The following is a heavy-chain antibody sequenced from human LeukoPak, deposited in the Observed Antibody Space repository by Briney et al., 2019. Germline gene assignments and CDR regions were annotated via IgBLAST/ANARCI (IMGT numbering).Heavy chain of an antibody. Sequence: ASVKVSCKASGGTFSIYAISWVRQAPGQGLEWMGGIIPIFGTANYAQKFQGRVTITADESTSTAYMELSSLRSEDTAVYYCARDDPPNVVVPAAIGRRYYYYYYMDVWGRGTTVTVSS. V-gene: IGHV1-69*13. CDR3: ARDDPPNVVVPAAIGRRYYYYYYMDV. CDR2: IIPIFGTA. J-gene: IGHJ6*03. D-gene: IGHD2-2*02. CDR1: GGTFSIYA.